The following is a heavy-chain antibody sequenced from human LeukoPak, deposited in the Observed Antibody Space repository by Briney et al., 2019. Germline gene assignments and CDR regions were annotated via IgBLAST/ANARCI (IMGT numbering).Heavy chain of an antibody. Sequence: GGSLRLSCAASGFTFSGFAMSWVRRTPGKGLEWVSGISGSGDNTLYADSVKGRFTISRDNSKNMLYLQMNSLRAEDTAVYYCARDGDGYNRGGYYFDYWGQGTLVTVSS. CDR2: ISGSGDNT. V-gene: IGHV3-23*01. D-gene: IGHD5-24*01. CDR1: GFTFSGFA. CDR3: ARDGDGYNRGGYYFDY. J-gene: IGHJ4*02.